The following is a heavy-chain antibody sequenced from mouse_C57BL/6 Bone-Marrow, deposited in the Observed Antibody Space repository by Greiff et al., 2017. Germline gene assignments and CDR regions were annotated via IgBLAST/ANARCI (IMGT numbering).Heavy chain of an antibody. V-gene: IGHV1-61*01. CDR3: ARALDDISYAMDY. Sequence: VQLQQSGPELVRPGSSVKLSCKASGYSFTSYCMDWVKQRHGQSLEWIGNLYPSNGDTHYKQNFKDKATLTVDKSSSTAYMQLNSLTSDDSAVYYCARALDDISYAMDYWGQGTSVTVSS. J-gene: IGHJ4*01. D-gene: IGHD2-3*01. CDR1: GYSFTSYC. CDR2: LYPSNGDT.